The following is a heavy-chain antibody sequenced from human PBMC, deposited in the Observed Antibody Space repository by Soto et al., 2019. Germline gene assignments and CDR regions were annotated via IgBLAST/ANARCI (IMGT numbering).Heavy chain of an antibody. J-gene: IGHJ4*02. Sequence: GGSLRLSCAASGFTFSSYAMHWVRQAPGKGLEWVAVISYDGSNKYYADSVKGRFTISRDNSKNTLYLQMNSLRAEDTAVYYCARGPLSSGYESNYFDYWGQGTLVTVSS. V-gene: IGHV3-30-3*01. D-gene: IGHD5-12*01. CDR1: GFTFSSYA. CDR2: ISYDGSNK. CDR3: ARGPLSSGYESNYFDY.